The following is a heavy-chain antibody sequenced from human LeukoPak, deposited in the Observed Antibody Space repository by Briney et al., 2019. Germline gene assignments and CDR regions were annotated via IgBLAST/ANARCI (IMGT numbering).Heavy chain of an antibody. CDR3: AKDLSLVGSSLLKNIGDY. CDR1: GFTFSSYG. J-gene: IGHJ4*02. CDR2: ISYDGSNK. D-gene: IGHD6-13*01. V-gene: IGHV3-30*18. Sequence: PGRSLRLSCAASGFTFSSYGMHWVRQAPGKGLEWVAVISYDGSNKYYADSVKGRFTISRDNSKNTLYLQMNSLRAEDTAVYYCAKDLSLVGSSLLKNIGDYWGQGTLVTVSS.